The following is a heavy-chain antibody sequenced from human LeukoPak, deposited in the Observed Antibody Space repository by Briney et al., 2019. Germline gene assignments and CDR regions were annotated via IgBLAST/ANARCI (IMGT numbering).Heavy chain of an antibody. Sequence: ASVKVSCTASGYTFTSYAIHWVRQAPGQRLEWMGWINAGNGNTKYSQEFQGRVTITRDISASTTYMELSSLRSEDMAVYYCARGGGSGYYYLFDYWGQGTLVTVSS. CDR2: INAGNGNT. V-gene: IGHV1-3*03. CDR3: ARGGGSGYYYLFDY. CDR1: GYTFTSYA. D-gene: IGHD3-22*01. J-gene: IGHJ4*02.